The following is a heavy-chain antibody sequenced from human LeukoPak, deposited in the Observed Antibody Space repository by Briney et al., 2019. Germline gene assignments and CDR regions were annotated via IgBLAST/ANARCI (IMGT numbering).Heavy chain of an antibody. D-gene: IGHD5-18*01. J-gene: IGHJ2*01. Sequence: ASVKVSCKASGGTFSSYAISWVRQAPGQGLEWMGWISAYNGNTNYAQKLQGRVTMTTDTSTSTAYMELRSLRSDDAAVYYCARVTAMAPNWYFDLWGRGTLVTDSS. CDR1: GGTFSSYA. CDR3: ARVTAMAPNWYFDL. CDR2: ISAYNGNT. V-gene: IGHV1-18*01.